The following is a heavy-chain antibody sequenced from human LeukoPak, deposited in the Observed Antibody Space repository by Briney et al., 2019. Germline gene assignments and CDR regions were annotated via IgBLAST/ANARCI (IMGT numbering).Heavy chain of an antibody. D-gene: IGHD2-8*01. CDR1: GFTFSAYG. J-gene: IGHJ3*02. CDR2: ISYDGSNK. CDR3: TTDPIGFYCTNGVCDPPPARGSDAFDI. V-gene: IGHV3-30*03. Sequence: GGSLRLSCAASGFTFSAYGMHWVRQAPGKGLEWVAVISYDGSNKFYADSVKGRFTISRDNSKNTLYLQMNSLKTEDTAVYYCTTDPIGFYCTNGVCDPPPARGSDAFDIWGQGTMVTVSS.